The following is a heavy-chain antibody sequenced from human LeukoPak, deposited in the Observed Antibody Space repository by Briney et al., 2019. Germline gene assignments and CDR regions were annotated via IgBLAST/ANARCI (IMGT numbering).Heavy chain of an antibody. D-gene: IGHD2-21*01. CDR1: GFTFSTYT. J-gene: IGHJ4*02. CDR3: ARDGLHTGHFDY. Sequence: PGGSLILSCAASGFTFSTYTMNWVRQAPGKGLEWVSTVSDSSDVHYSDSVKGRFTISRDNARNSLYLQMNSLRDEDTAVYYCARDGLHTGHFDYWGQGTLVTVSS. CDR2: VSDSSDV. V-gene: IGHV3-48*02.